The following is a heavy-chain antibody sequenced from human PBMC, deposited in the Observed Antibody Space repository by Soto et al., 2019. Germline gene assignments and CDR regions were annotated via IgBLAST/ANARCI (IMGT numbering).Heavy chain of an antibody. CDR2: ISGSGGST. V-gene: IGHV3-23*01. CDR1: GFTFSSYA. D-gene: IGHD3-22*01. J-gene: IGHJ1*01. Sequence: GSLRLSCAASGFTFSSYAMSWVRQAPGKGLEWVSAISGSGGSTYYADSVKGRFTISRDNSKNTLYLQMNSLRAEDTAVYYFARDSDYYDSSGSEGYFQHWGQGTLVTVSS. CDR3: ARDSDYYDSSGSEGYFQH.